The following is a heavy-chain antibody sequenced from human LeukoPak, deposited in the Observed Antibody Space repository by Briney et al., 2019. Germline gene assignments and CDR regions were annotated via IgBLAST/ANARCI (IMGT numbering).Heavy chain of an antibody. CDR1: EFSVGSNY. D-gene: IGHD3-10*02. Sequence: GGSLRLSCAASEFSVGSNYMTWVRQAPGKGLEWVSLIYSGGSTYYADSVKGRFTISRDNAKNSLYLQMNSLRAEDTAVCYCAELGITMIGGVWGKGTTVTISS. CDR3: AELGITMIGGV. CDR2: IYSGGST. V-gene: IGHV3-66*01. J-gene: IGHJ6*04.